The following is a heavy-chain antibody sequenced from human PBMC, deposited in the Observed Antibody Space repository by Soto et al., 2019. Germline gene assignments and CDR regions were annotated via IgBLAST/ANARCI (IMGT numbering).Heavy chain of an antibody. D-gene: IGHD3-10*01. CDR1: GYTFTFYY. J-gene: IGHJ4*02. V-gene: IGHV1-46*01. CDR3: ARVGYYGSGTYYGLGDF. CDR2: INPYDGST. Sequence: QVQLVQSGAEVKKPGASVKVSCKASGYTFTFYYMHWVRQAPGQGLEWMGVINPYDGSTQNARKFQGRVTMSGDTATRTVSMEMYTLTSEDTAVYYCARVGYYGSGTYYGLGDFWGQGTLVTVSS.